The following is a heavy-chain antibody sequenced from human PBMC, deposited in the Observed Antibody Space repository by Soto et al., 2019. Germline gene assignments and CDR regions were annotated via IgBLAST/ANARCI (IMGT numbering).Heavy chain of an antibody. CDR1: GESFSTYY. V-gene: IGHV4-34*01. CDR3: VTFEATSPGGGPQADF. CDR2: IHYSGKT. J-gene: IGHJ4*02. D-gene: IGHD2-8*02. Sequence: PSETLSLTCAVYGESFSTYYWNWIRQSPEKGLEWIADIHYSGKTNYNPSLKSRVTISMDTSKRQFSLKLTSVTAADTAMYYCVTFEATSPGGGPQADFWGQGTLVTVSS.